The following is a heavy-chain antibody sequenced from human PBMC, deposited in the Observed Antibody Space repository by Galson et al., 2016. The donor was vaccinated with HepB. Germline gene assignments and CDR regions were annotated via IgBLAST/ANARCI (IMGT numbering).Heavy chain of an antibody. CDR3: ARGPEHYEILAGSNWFDP. CDR2: IYWDDDK. D-gene: IGHD3-9*01. J-gene: IGHJ5*02. CDR1: GFSLSTNGVG. V-gene: IGHV2-5*02. Sequence: PALVKPTQTLTLTCTFSGFSLSTNGVGVGWIRQPPGKALEWLALIYWDDDKRYSPSLKSRPTITKDTSKNQVVLTMTNMDPVDTATYYCARGPEHYEILAGSNWFDPWGQGTLVTVSS.